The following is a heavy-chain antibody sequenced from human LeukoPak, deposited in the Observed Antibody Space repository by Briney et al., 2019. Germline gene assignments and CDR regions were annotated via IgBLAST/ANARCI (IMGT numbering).Heavy chain of an antibody. V-gene: IGHV3-30*02. Sequence: GGSLRLSCAASGFTFSRNGIHWVRQAPGKGLEWVAFIRHDGSDKYYADSVKGRFTISRDNFKNTVYLQMNSLRAEDTAVYYCAKCDSTGYYSVELVDYWGRGTLVTVSS. J-gene: IGHJ4*02. CDR2: IRHDGSDK. CDR3: AKCDSTGYYSVELVDY. CDR1: GFTFSRNG. D-gene: IGHD3-22*01.